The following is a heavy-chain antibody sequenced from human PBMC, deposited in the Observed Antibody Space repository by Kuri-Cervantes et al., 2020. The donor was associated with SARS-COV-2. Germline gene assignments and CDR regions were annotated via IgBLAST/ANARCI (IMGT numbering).Heavy chain of an antibody. CDR2: INPNSGGT. Sequence: ASVKVSCKASGYTFTGYYMHWVRQAPGQGLEWMGWINPNSGGTNYAQKFQGWVTMTRDTSINTAYMELSRLGSDDMAVYYCARGMVRGIIQYYYYPMDVWGQGTTVTVSS. J-gene: IGHJ6*02. V-gene: IGHV1-2*04. D-gene: IGHD3-10*01. CDR3: ARGMVRGIIQYYYYPMDV. CDR1: GYTFTGYY.